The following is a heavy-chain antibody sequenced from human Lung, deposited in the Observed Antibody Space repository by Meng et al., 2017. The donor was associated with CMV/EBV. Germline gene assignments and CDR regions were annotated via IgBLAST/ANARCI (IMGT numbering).Heavy chain of an antibody. CDR3: ARGRTDFDS. CDR2: ISHSGRT. Sequence: SXTXSLTCAVYSGSLTDYFWSWIRQSPEKGLEWIGDISHSGRTNYNPSLKSRVTISVDTSSNQFFLKVTSVTAADTAVYYCARGRTDFDSWGQGTLGTVSS. J-gene: IGHJ4*02. V-gene: IGHV4-34*01. D-gene: IGHD1-1*01. CDR1: SGSLTDYF.